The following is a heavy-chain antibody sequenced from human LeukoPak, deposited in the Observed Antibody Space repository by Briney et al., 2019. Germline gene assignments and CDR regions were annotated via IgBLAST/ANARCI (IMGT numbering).Heavy chain of an antibody. CDR3: SKAGDTNYYRYGDY. D-gene: IGHD5-18*01. J-gene: IGHJ4*02. Sequence: GGSLRLSCAASGFTFSSYGMHWVRQAPGKGLKWVAFIRYDGSNKYYADSVKGRFTISRDNSKNTLYLQMNNLRGEDTALYYCSKAGDTNYYRYGDYWGQGTLVTVSS. CDR1: GFTFSSYG. CDR2: IRYDGSNK. V-gene: IGHV3-30*02.